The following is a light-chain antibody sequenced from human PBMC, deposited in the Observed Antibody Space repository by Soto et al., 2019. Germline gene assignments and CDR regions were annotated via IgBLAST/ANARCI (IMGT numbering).Light chain of an antibody. V-gene: IGKV1-8*01. CDR1: QGMSSY. J-gene: IGKJ1*01. CDR3: QQYYSYPGT. CDR2: AAS. Sequence: AIRITQSPSSFTASTGDKVTITCRARQGMSSYLSWYQTKTGNAPKLLLYAASTLQSGVTSRFSGSGSGTEFTRTISCLQSEDFATYYCQQYYSYPGTFGQGTKLEIK.